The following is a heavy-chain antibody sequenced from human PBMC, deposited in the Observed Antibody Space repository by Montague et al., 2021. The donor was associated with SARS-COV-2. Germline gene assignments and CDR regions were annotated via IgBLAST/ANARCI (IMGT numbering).Heavy chain of an antibody. CDR3: AREAWFGDKTSASEYYGMDV. D-gene: IGHD3-10*01. Sequence: SETLSLTCTVSGGSISSYYWSWIRQPAGKGLEWIGRIYTSGSTNXNPSLKSRVTMSVDTSKNQFSLKLSSVTAADTAVYYCAREAWFGDKTSASEYYGMDVWSQGTTVTVSS. CDR2: IYTSGST. V-gene: IGHV4-4*07. J-gene: IGHJ6*02. CDR1: GGSISSYY.